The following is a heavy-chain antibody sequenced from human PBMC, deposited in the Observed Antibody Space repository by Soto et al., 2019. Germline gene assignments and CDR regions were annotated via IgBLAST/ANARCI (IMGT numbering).Heavy chain of an antibody. J-gene: IGHJ4*02. CDR3: ASSIPGSGWYGY. Sequence: QVQLVESGGGVVQPGRSLRLSCAASGFTFSSYGMHWVRQAPGKGLEWVAVIWYDGSNKYYADSVKGRFTISRDNSKNTLYLQMNSLRAEDTAVYYCASSIPGSGWYGYWGQGTLVTVSS. CDR1: GFTFSSYG. CDR2: IWYDGSNK. D-gene: IGHD6-19*01. V-gene: IGHV3-33*01.